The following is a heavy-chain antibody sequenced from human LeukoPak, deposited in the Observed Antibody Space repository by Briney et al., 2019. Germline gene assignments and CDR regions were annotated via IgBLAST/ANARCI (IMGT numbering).Heavy chain of an antibody. D-gene: IGHD3-10*01. Sequence: SETLSLTCTVSGGSVSSGSYYWSWIRQPPGKGLEWIGYIYYSGSTNYNPSLKSRVTISVDTSKNQFSLKLSSVTAADTAVYYCASRLAGSGSPFDYWGQGTLVTVSS. CDR1: GGSVSSGSYY. V-gene: IGHV4-61*01. CDR2: IYYSGST. CDR3: ASRLAGSGSPFDY. J-gene: IGHJ4*02.